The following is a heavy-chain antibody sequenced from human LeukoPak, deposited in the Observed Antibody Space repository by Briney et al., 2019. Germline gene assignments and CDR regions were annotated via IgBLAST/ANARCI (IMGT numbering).Heavy chain of an antibody. V-gene: IGHV1-46*01. CDR2: INPSGGST. Sequence: ASVKVSCKASGYTFTSYYMHWVRQAPGQGLEWMGIINPSGGSTSYAQKFQGRVTMTRDTSTSTAYMELRSLRSDDTAVYYCARDLITMIVVKQLEDAFDIWGQGSMVTVSS. D-gene: IGHD3-22*01. J-gene: IGHJ3*02. CDR1: GYTFTSYY. CDR3: ARDLITMIVVKQLEDAFDI.